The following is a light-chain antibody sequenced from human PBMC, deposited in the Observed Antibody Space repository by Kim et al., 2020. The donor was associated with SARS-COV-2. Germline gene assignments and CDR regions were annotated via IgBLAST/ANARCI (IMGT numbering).Light chain of an antibody. CDR3: QQYYSDPRT. Sequence: DIVMTQSPVPLAVSLGESATINCKSNQSLLSRSTNKTYLAWYQQKPGQPPSLLIYWATIRDSGVPDRFSGRGSGTDFTLTITNLQTADAAVYYCQQYYSDPRTFGQGTKVDIK. CDR2: WAT. CDR1: QSLLSRSTNKTY. V-gene: IGKV4-1*01. J-gene: IGKJ1*01.